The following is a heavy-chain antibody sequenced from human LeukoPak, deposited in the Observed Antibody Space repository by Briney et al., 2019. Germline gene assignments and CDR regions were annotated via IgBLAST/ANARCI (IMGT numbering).Heavy chain of an antibody. J-gene: IGHJ5*02. CDR2: INAVNGNT. Sequence: ASVKVSSKASGYTFTYYAMHWVRQAPGQRLEWMGWINAVNGNTKYSQKFQGRVTITRDTSASIAYMELSSLRSEDTAVYYCARELGAYWFDPWGQGTLVTVSS. V-gene: IGHV1-3*01. CDR3: ARELGAYWFDP. CDR1: GYTFTYYA.